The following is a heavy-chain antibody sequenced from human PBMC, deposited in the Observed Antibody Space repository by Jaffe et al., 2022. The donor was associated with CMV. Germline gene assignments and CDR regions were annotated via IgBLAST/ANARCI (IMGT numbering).Heavy chain of an antibody. CDR1: GFTFSSYG. V-gene: IGHV3-33*01. CDR2: IWYDGSNK. Sequence: QVQLVESGGGVVQPGRSLRLSCAASGFTFSSYGMHWVRQAPGKGLEWVAVIWYDGSNKYYADSVKGRFTISRDNSKNTLYLQMNSLRAEDTAVYYCARGPHARVYYYYGMDVWGQGTTVTVSS. J-gene: IGHJ6*02. D-gene: IGHD2-2*01. CDR3: ARGPHARVYYYYGMDV.